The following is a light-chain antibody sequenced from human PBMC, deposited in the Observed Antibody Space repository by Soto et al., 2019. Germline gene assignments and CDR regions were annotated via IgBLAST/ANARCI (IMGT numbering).Light chain of an antibody. CDR3: QSYDSSLSAGV. CDR2: GNS. Sequence: QSVLTQPPSVSGAPGQRVTITCTVSSSNIGAGYDVHWYQQRPGTAPKLLIYGNSNRPSGVPDRFSGSKSGTSASLAITGLQAEDEADYYCQSYDSSLSAGVFGGGTKLTVL. CDR1: SSNIGAGYD. J-gene: IGLJ2*01. V-gene: IGLV1-40*01.